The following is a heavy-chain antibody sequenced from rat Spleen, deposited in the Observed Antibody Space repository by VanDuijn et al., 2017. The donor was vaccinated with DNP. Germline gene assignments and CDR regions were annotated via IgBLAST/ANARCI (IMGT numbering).Heavy chain of an antibody. Sequence: EVQLVESGGDLVQPGGSLRLSCVASGFTFNNYWMTWFRQVPGKGLEWVASITSRGGRTYYPDSVKGRFTISRDNAKNTLYLQMNSLRSEDTATYYCARWSTSQWYFDFWGPGTMVTVSS. V-gene: IGHV5-31*01. CDR2: ITSRGGRT. CDR3: ARWSTSQWYFDF. D-gene: IGHD3-1*01. J-gene: IGHJ1*01. CDR1: GFTFNNYW.